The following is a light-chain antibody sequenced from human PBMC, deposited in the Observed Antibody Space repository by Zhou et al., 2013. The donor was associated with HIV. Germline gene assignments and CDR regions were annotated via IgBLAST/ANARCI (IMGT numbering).Light chain of an antibody. CDR2: GAS. Sequence: DIQMTQSPSSLSASAGDRVTITCRASQTISNYLNWYQQKPGKAPTLLIYGASILHSGVPSRFSGSGSGTDFTLTISGLQPEDFATYYCQQTYRTPPWTFGQGTTVEIK. CDR1: QTISNY. V-gene: IGKV1-39*01. J-gene: IGKJ1*01. CDR3: QQTYRTPPWT.